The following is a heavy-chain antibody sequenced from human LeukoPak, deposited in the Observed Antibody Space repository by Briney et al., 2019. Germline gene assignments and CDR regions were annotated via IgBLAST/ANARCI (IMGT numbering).Heavy chain of an antibody. Sequence: GGSLRLSCAASGFTFSSYAMSWVRQAPGKGLEWVALISYDGGSNKYYADSVKGRFTISRDNSKNTLCLQMDSLRAEDTAVYYCAREERGHLVGYWGQGTLVTVSS. D-gene: IGHD6-6*01. CDR1: GFTFSSYA. J-gene: IGHJ4*02. CDR3: AREERGHLVGY. CDR2: ISYDGGSNK. V-gene: IGHV3-30-3*01.